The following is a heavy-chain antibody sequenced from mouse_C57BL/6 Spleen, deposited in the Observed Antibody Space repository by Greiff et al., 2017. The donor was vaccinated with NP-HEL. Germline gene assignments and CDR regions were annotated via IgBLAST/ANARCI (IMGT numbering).Heavy chain of an antibody. V-gene: IGHV1-52*01. J-gene: IGHJ1*03. D-gene: IGHD1-2*01. CDR3: ARSPSATGYFDV. CDR2: IDPSDSET. CDR1: GYTFTSYW. Sequence: QVQLQQPGAELVRPGSSVKLSCKASGYTFTSYWMHWVKQRPIQGLEWIGNIDPSDSETHYNQKFKDKATLTVDKSSSTAYMQLSSLTSEDSAVYYWARSPSATGYFDVWGTGTTVTVSS.